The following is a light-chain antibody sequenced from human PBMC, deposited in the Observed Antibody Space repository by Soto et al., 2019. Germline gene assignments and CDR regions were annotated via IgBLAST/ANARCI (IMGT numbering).Light chain of an antibody. Sequence: EIVLTQSPGTLSLSPGERATLSCRTSQSVTTSYLAWYQQKPGQAPRLLIYGTSIRATGVPDRFSGSGSATDFTLTISTLEPDDFAVYYCHQYGDSPQTFGQGTKVEI. J-gene: IGKJ1*01. CDR2: GTS. CDR1: QSVTTSY. CDR3: HQYGDSPQT. V-gene: IGKV3-20*01.